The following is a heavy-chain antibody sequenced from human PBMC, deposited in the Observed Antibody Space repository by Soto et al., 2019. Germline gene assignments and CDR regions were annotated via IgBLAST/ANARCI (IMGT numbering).Heavy chain of an antibody. Sequence: QVQLVQSGAEVKKSGSSVKVSCKASGGTFSSYAISWVRQAPGQGLEWMGGIIPIFGTANYAQKFQGRVTITSDESTSTAYMELSSLRTEDTAVYYCARPLNWNYDAYYYGMDVWGQGTTVTVSS. CDR1: GGTFSSYA. CDR2: IIPIFGTA. V-gene: IGHV1-69*01. J-gene: IGHJ6*02. D-gene: IGHD1-7*01. CDR3: ARPLNWNYDAYYYGMDV.